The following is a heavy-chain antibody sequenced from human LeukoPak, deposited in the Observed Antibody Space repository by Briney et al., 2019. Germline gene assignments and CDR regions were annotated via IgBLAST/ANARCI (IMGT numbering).Heavy chain of an antibody. J-gene: IGHJ3*02. CDR2: INHSGRT. CDR3: ARKGATAGGTRAFDI. D-gene: IGHD4-23*01. Sequence: PSETLSLTCAVYGGSFSGYYWTWIRQPPGQGLEWIGDINHSGRTDYDPSLRSRVTISLVTSKSQFSLKLSSVTAADTAVYYCARKGATAGGTRAFDIWGQGTMVTVSS. V-gene: IGHV4-34*01. CDR1: GGSFSGYY.